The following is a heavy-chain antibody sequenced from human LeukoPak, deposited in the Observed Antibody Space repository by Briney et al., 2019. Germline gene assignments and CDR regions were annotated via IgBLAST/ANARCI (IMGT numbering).Heavy chain of an antibody. V-gene: IGHV1-24*01. CDR1: GYTLTELS. J-gene: IGHJ6*03. Sequence: GASVKVSCKVSGYTLTELSMHWVRQAPGKGLEWMGGFDPEDGETIYAQKFQGRVTMAEDTSTDTARMELSSLRSEDTAVYYCATVRSYYYYMDVWGKGTTVTVSS. CDR2: FDPEDGET. CDR3: ATVRSYYYYMDV.